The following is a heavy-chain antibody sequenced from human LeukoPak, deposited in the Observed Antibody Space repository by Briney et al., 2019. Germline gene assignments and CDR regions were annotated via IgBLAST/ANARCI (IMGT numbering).Heavy chain of an antibody. CDR2: ISWNSGSI. CDR1: GFTFDDYA. J-gene: IGHJ4*02. Sequence: GRSLRLSCAASGFTFDDYAMHWVRQAPGKGLEWVSGISWNSGSIGYADSVKGRFTISRDNAKNSLYLQMNSLRAEDTALYYCAKDGGGYSSSSGFDYWGQGTLVTVSS. CDR3: AKDGGGYSSSSGFDY. D-gene: IGHD6-6*01. V-gene: IGHV3-9*01.